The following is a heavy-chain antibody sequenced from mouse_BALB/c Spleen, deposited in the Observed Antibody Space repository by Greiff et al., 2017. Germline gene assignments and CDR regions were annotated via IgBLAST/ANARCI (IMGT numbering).Heavy chain of an antibody. CDR2: ISSGGSYT. V-gene: IGHV5-6-4*01. CDR1: GFTFSSYT. J-gene: IGHJ4*01. D-gene: IGHD3-2*01. CDR3: TRDGTARATNAMDY. Sequence: EVKVVESGGGLVKPGGSLKLSCAASGFTFSSYTMSWVRQTPEKRLEWVATISSGGSYTYYPDSVKGRFTISRDNAKNTLYLQMSSLKSEDTAMYYCTRDGTARATNAMDYWGQGTSVTVSS.